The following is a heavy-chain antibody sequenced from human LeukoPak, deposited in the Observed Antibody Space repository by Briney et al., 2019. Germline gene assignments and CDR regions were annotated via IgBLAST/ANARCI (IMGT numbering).Heavy chain of an antibody. V-gene: IGHV3-23*01. J-gene: IGHJ4*02. CDR2: ISGSGGST. CDR3: AKKLAARGKSYYFDY. Sequence: GGSLRLSCAASGFTFSSYATSWVRQAPGKGLEWVSAISGSGGSTYYADSVKGRFTISRDNSKNTLYLQMNSLRAEDTAVYYCAKKLAARGKSYYFDYWGQGTLVTVSS. CDR1: GFTFSSYA. D-gene: IGHD6-6*01.